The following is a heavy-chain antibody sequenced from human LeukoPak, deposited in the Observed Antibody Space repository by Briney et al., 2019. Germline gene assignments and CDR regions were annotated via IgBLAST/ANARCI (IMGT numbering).Heavy chain of an antibody. J-gene: IGHJ4*02. CDR3: ARDGYGSGSYYY. D-gene: IGHD3-10*01. CDR1: GGSISSGGYY. Sequence: SQTLSLTCTVSGGSISSGGYYWSWNRQHPGTGLEWIGYIYYSGSTYYNPSLKSRVTISVDTSKNQFSLKLSSVTAADTAVYYCARDGYGSGSYYYWGQGTLVTVSS. CDR2: IYYSGST. V-gene: IGHV4-31*03.